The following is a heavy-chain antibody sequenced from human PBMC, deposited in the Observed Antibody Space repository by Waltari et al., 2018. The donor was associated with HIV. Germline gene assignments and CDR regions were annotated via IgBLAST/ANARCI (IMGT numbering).Heavy chain of an antibody. CDR3: TRDQYNYGSGRADF. V-gene: IGHV3-49*04. J-gene: IGHJ4*02. D-gene: IGHD3-10*01. Sequence: EVQLVESGGGLVQPGRSLRLSCTASGFTFGDHAMSWVRQAPGKGLEWVGFIRSKAYGGTTENAASVKGRFTISRDDSKSIAYLQMNSLKTEDTAVYYCTRDQYNYGSGRADFWGQGTLVTVSS. CDR2: IRSKAYGGTT. CDR1: GFTFGDHA.